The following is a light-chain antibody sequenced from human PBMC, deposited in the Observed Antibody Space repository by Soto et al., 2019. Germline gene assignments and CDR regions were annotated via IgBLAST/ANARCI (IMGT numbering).Light chain of an antibody. Sequence: DIQMTQSPSTLSASVGDRVTITCRASQNIDISLAWYQQKPGKAPNLLIHKASILDSGVPSRFGGSGSVTGCNPASSSLQPDAVATYFDQSDDCYSHSFGRGTNLQIK. CDR2: KAS. CDR3: QSDDCYSHS. V-gene: IGKV1-5*03. CDR1: QNIDIS. J-gene: IGKJ2*01.